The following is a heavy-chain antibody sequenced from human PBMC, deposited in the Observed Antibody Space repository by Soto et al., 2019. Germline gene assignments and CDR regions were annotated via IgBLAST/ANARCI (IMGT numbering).Heavy chain of an antibody. CDR2: ISTSSSYT. Sequence: GGSLRLSCVASGFTFSDHYMTWIRQAPGKGLEWLSYISTSSSYTNYADSVKGRFTISRDNAMNSLYLQMNSLRAEDTAVYYCASNTYYSNAFHIWGQGTMVTVSS. J-gene: IGHJ3*02. V-gene: IGHV3-11*06. CDR1: GFTFSDHY. D-gene: IGHD3-22*01. CDR3: ASNTYYSNAFHI.